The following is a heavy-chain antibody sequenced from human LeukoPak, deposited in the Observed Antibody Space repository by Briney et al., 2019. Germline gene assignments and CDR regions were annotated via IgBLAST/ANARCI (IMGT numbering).Heavy chain of an antibody. CDR3: ARARGRWSGYYFDY. CDR2: IYYSGST. Sequence: SETLSLTCTVSGGSVSSGSYYWSWIRQPPGKGLEWIGYIYYSGSTNYNPSLKSRVTISVDTSKNQFSLKLSSVTAADTAVYYCARARGRWSGYYFDYWGQGTLVTVSS. CDR1: GGSVSSGSYY. J-gene: IGHJ4*02. V-gene: IGHV4-61*01. D-gene: IGHD3-3*01.